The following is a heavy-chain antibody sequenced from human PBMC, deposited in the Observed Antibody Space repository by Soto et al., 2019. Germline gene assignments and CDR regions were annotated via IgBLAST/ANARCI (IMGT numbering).Heavy chain of an antibody. CDR3: ATYCSGGSCYLDY. V-gene: IGHV4-31*03. CDR1: GGSISSGGYY. D-gene: IGHD2-15*01. J-gene: IGHJ4*02. CDR2: IYYSGST. Sequence: QVQLQESGPGLVKPSQTLSLTCTVSGGSISSGGYYWSWIRQHPGKGLEWIGYIYYSGSTYYNPSLKSRVSLSVDPSKTPFSLKLSSVTAADTAVYYCATYCSGGSCYLDYWGQGTLVTVSS.